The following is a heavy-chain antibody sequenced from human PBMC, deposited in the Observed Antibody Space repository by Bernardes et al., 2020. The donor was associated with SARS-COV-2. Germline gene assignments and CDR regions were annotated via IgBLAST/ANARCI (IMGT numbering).Heavy chain of an antibody. CDR1: GFTFSNYA. CDR3: AKSPYDSSGSALDY. Sequence: GGSLRLSCTASGFTFSNYAMNWVRQSPGKGLEWVSAIGGSGASTYYADSVKGRFTISRDNSKNTLYLQMNSLRTEDTAVYYCAKSPYDSSGSALDYWGQGTLVTVSS. D-gene: IGHD3-22*01. CDR2: IGGSGAST. J-gene: IGHJ4*02. V-gene: IGHV3-23*01.